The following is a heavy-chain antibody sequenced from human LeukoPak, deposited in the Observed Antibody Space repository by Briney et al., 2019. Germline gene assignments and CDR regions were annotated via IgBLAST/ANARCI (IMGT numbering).Heavy chain of an antibody. D-gene: IGHD2-2*01. CDR1: GGTFSSYT. V-gene: IGHV1-69*04. J-gene: IGHJ3*02. CDR3: ARDRSIVPAATDDAFDI. CDR2: IIPILGIA. Sequence: SAKASCKASGGTFSSYTISWVRQAPGQGLEWMGRIIPILGIANYAQKFQGRVTITADKSTSTAYMELSSLRSEDTAVYYCARDRSIVPAATDDAFDIWGQGTMVTVSS.